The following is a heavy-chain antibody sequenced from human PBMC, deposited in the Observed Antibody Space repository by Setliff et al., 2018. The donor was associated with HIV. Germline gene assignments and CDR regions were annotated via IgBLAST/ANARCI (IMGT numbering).Heavy chain of an antibody. D-gene: IGHD6-19*01. CDR1: GGSINSYY. CDR2: IYYSGGT. V-gene: IGHV4-59*01. Sequence: SETLSLTCSVSGGSINSYYWSWIRQPPGKGLEWVGYIYYSGGTTYNPSLKSRVTISVDTSKNQFSLKLTSVTVADTAVYYCAGYTSGWYAPYWSQGTLVTVSS. J-gene: IGHJ4*02. CDR3: AGYTSGWYAPY.